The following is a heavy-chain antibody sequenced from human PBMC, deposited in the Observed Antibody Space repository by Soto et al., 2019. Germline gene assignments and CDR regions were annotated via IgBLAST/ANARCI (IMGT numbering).Heavy chain of an antibody. Sequence: GGSLRLSCAASGSNFRKFGMGWVRQAPGKGLEWVAGIWCGGSNTYYADSVKGRFTIARDDSKNTLSLQLNSLRAEDTAHYYCATAACKPYVIYHLDNWGQGTLVTVSS. CDR3: ATAACKPYVIYHLDN. D-gene: IGHD2-2*01. J-gene: IGHJ1*01. V-gene: IGHV3-33*01. CDR1: GSNFRKFG. CDR2: IWCGGSNT.